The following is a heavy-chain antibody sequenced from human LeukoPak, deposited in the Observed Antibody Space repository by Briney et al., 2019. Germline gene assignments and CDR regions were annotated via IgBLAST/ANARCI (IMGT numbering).Heavy chain of an antibody. J-gene: IGHJ4*02. V-gene: IGHV1-2*02. CDR3: AGVSVAGDFDY. CDR2: INPSSGGT. CDR1: GYTFTVYY. D-gene: IGHD6-19*01. Sequence: ASVKVSFKASGYTFTVYYMHWVRQAPGQGLEWMGWINPSSGGTNYAQKFQGRVTMTRDTSISTAYMELSRLRSDDTAVYYCAGVSVAGDFDYWGQGTLVTVSS.